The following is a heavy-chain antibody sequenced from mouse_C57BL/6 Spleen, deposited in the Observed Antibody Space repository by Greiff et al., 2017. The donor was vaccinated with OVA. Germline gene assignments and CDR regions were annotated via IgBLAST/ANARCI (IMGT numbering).Heavy chain of an antibody. Sequence: EVQLQQSGPELVKPGASVKISCKASGYTFTDYYMNWVKQSHGKSLEWIGDINPNNGGTSYNQKFKGKATLTVDKSSSTAYMELRSLTSEDSAVYYCARSDRYYAMDYWGQGTSVTVSS. V-gene: IGHV1-26*01. CDR3: ARSDRYYAMDY. J-gene: IGHJ4*01. CDR1: GYTFTDYY. CDR2: INPNNGGT.